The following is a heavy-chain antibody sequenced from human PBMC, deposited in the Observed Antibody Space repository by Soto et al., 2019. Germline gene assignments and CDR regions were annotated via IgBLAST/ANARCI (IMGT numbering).Heavy chain of an antibody. CDR1: GFTFSSYA. CDR3: AKDGMRSSSWYYYYMDV. D-gene: IGHD6-13*01. Sequence: PGGSLRLSCAASGFTFSSYAMSWVRQAPGKGLEWVSAISGSGGSTYYADSVKGRFTISRDNSKNTLYLQMNSLRAEDTAVYYCAKDGMRSSSWYYYYMDVWGKGTTVTVS. V-gene: IGHV3-23*01. J-gene: IGHJ6*03. CDR2: ISGSGGST.